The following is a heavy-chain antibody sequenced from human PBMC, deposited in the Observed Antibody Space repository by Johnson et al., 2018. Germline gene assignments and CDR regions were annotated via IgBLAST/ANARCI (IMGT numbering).Heavy chain of an antibody. CDR2: ISYNGSNK. Sequence: QVQLVQSGGGVVQPGRSXRLSCAASGFTFSNYGMHWVRQAPGKGLEWVTVISYNGSNKYYADSVKGRFTISRDNSNNTLYLQMNSLRVEDRVVYYCAKGDRSFWSLNFDYWGQGTLVTVSS. V-gene: IGHV3-30*18. CDR1: GFTFSNYG. CDR3: AKGDRSFWSLNFDY. J-gene: IGHJ4*02. D-gene: IGHD3-3*01.